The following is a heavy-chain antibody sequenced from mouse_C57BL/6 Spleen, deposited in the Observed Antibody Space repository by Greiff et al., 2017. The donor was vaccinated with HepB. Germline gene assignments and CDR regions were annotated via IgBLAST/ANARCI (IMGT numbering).Heavy chain of an antibody. V-gene: IGHV1-64*01. Sequence: QVQLQQPGAELVKPGASVKLSCKASGYTFTSYWMHWVKQRPGQGLEWIGMIHPNSGSTNYNEKFKSKATLTVDKSSSTAYMQLSSLTSEDSAVYYCARGEGTTVVGAMDYWGQGTSVTVSS. D-gene: IGHD1-1*01. CDR3: ARGEGTTVVGAMDY. CDR1: GYTFTSYW. CDR2: IHPNSGST. J-gene: IGHJ4*01.